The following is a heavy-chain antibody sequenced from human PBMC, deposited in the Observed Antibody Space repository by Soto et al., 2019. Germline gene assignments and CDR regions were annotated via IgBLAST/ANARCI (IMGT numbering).Heavy chain of an antibody. D-gene: IGHD1-26*01. CDR1: GFSLSNARMG. CDR2: IFSNDEK. Sequence: QVTLKESGPVLVKPTETLTLTCTVSGFSLSNARMGVSWIRQPPGKALEWLAHIFSNDEKSYSTSLKSRLTISKHPSKSHLVLTMTTMDPVDTATYYCARIQRVGARQEGAFDIWGQGTMVTVSS. J-gene: IGHJ3*02. CDR3: ARIQRVGARQEGAFDI. V-gene: IGHV2-26*01.